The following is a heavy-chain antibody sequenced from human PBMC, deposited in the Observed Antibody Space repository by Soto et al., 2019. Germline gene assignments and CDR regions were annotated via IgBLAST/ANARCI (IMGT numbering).Heavy chain of an antibody. CDR1: GFTFSNAW. CDR3: PPLGGNLGAFDY. D-gene: IGHD3-16*01. Sequence: EVQLVESGGGLVKPGGSLRLSCAASGFTFSNAWMSWVRQAPGKGLEWVGRIKSRADGGTADHAAPVKGRFAISRDDTKNTLYLKRNSLKPEDTPVYYCPPLGGNLGAFDYWGQGTLVTVSS. CDR2: IKSRADGGTA. J-gene: IGHJ4*02. V-gene: IGHV3-15*01.